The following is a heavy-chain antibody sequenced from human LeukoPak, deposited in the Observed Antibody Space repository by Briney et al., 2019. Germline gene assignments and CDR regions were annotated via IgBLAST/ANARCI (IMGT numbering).Heavy chain of an antibody. CDR2: IRYDGSNK. J-gene: IGHJ4*02. CDR3: ARDQGTVFGYFTY. V-gene: IGHV3-30*02. Sequence: GGSLRLSCAASGFTFSSYAMSWVRQAPGKGLEWVAFIRYDGSNKYDADSAKGRFTISRDDSKNTLYLQMNSLRAEDTAVYYCARDQGTVFGYFTYWGQGTLVTVSS. CDR1: GFTFSSYA. D-gene: IGHD3-3*01.